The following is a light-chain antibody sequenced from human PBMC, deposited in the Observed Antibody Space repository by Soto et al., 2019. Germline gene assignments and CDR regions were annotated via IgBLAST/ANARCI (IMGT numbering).Light chain of an antibody. CDR1: QSISSS. J-gene: IGKJ1*01. Sequence: EVVMTQSPATLSVSPGDTSTLSFRASQSISSSLAWYQQKPGQPPRLLIYAASTRATGVPARFSGSGSGTEFTLTISRLQSEDFAVYYCQQYYNWRPRFGQGTK. CDR2: AAS. V-gene: IGKV3-15*01. CDR3: QQYYNWRPR.